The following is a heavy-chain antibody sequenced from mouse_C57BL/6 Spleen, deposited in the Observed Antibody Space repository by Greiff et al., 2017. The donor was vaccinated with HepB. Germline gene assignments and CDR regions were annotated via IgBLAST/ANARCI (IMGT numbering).Heavy chain of an antibody. Sequence: EVQLQQSGPELVKPGASVKISCKASGYTFTDYYMNWVKQSHGKSLEWIGDINPNNGGTSYNQKFKGKATLTVDKSSSTAYMELRSLTSEDSAVYYCARGRYYFDYWGQGTLSQSPQ. J-gene: IGHJ2*01. CDR1: GYTFTDYY. V-gene: IGHV1-26*01. CDR2: INPNNGGT. CDR3: ARGRYYFDY.